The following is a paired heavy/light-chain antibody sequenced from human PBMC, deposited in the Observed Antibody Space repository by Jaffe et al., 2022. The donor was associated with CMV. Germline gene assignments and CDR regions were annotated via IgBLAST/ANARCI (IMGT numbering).Heavy chain of an antibody. CDR3: ARHKEPFRSVVAFDP. Sequence: QLQLQESGPGLVKPSETLSLTCTVSGGSISSNYYWGWIRQPPGEGLEWIGTIYYSGATYYNPSLKSRVTISVDTSKNQFSLQVTSVTAADTAVYYCARHKEPFRSVVAFDPWGQGTLVTVSS. CDR1: GGSISSNYY. J-gene: IGHJ5*02. V-gene: IGHV4-39*01. CDR2: IYYSGAT. D-gene: IGHD2-21*01.
Light chain of an antibody. J-gene: IGLJ2*01. CDR2: DVS. CDR1: SSHFGGYDY. V-gene: IGLV2-14*03. Sequence: QSALTQPASVSGSPGQSITISCTGTSSHFGGYDYVSWYQQHPGKAPKLMIYDVSNRPSGVSNRFSGSKSGNTASLTISGLQAEDEADYYCSSHTTGSTLIFGGGTKLTVL. CDR3: SSHTTGSTLI.